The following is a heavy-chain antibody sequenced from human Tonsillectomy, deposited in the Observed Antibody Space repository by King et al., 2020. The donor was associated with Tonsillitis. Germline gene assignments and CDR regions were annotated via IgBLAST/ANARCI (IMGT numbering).Heavy chain of an antibody. V-gene: IGHV5-51*01. CDR2: FYPGDSDT. CDR1: GYTFSTYW. D-gene: IGHD5-18*01. CDR3: ARLRRVAAISSDAFDI. Sequence: QLVQSGAEMKKPAESLKISCKGSGYTFSTYWIGWVRQMPGKGLEWMGIFYPGDSDTRYNPSVRGHVTISTDNSINTAYLQWSSLKASDTAIYYCARLRRVAAISSDAFDIWGQGTMVTVSS. J-gene: IGHJ3*02.